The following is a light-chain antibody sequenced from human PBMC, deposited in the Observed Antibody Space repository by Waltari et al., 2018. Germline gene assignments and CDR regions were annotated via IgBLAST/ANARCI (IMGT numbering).Light chain of an antibody. CDR3: QQDYTVPLT. CDR2: YAS. V-gene: IGKV1-39*01. J-gene: IGKJ4*01. CDR1: QSISGN. Sequence: DIQMTQSPSSLSASVGDRVIITCRASQSISGNLNWYQQKAGKPPKLLIHYASTLQSGVPSRFSGRGSGTEYTLIISGLQVDDFATYYCQQDYTVPLTFGGGSKVE.